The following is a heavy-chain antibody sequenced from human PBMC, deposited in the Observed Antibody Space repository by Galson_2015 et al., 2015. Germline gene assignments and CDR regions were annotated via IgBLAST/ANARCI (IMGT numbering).Heavy chain of an antibody. CDR1: GYTLTELS. Sequence: SVKVSCKVSGYTLTELSMHWVRQAPGKGLEWMGGFDPEDGETIYAQKFQGRVTMTEDTSTDTAYMELSSLRSEDTAVYYCVFRNGSRDYYYGMDVWGQGTTVTVSS. CDR3: VFRNGSRDYYYGMDV. V-gene: IGHV1-24*01. J-gene: IGHJ6*02. CDR2: FDPEDGET. D-gene: IGHD1-14*01.